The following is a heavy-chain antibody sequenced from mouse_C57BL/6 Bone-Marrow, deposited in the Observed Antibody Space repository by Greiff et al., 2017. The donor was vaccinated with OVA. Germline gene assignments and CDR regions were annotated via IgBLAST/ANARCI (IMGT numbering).Heavy chain of an antibody. D-gene: IGHD2-3*01. CDR3: ARGALYDGYSYYFDY. J-gene: IGHJ2*01. Sequence: VQLQQPGAELVKPGASVKLSCKASGYTFTSYWMHWVKQRPGRGLEWIGRIDPNSGGTKYNEKFKSKATLTVDKPSSTAYMQLSSLTSKDSAVYYCARGALYDGYSYYFDYWGQGTTLTVSS. CDR2: IDPNSGGT. CDR1: GYTFTSYW. V-gene: IGHV1-72*01.